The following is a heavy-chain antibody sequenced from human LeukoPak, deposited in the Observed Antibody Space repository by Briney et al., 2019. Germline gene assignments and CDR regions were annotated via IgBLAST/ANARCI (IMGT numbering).Heavy chain of an antibody. D-gene: IGHD3-22*01. Sequence: PSETLSLTCTVSGGSISSYYWSWIRQPAGKGLEWIGRIYTSGSTNYNPSLKSRVTMSVDTSKNQFSLKLSSVTAADTAVYYCARSARTYCYDSSGFFDAFDIWGQGTMVTVSS. CDR2: IYTSGST. CDR1: GGSISSYY. CDR3: ARSARTYCYDSSGFFDAFDI. J-gene: IGHJ3*02. V-gene: IGHV4-4*07.